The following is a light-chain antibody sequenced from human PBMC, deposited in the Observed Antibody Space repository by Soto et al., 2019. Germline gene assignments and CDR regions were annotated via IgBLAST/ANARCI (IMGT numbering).Light chain of an antibody. CDR1: QGISNF. J-gene: IGKJ2*01. CDR2: DAS. V-gene: IGKV1-33*01. CDR3: QQYADYPYT. Sequence: DVQMTQSPSSLSASVGDRVTITCQASQGISNFLNWYRQKPGKAPELLIYDASNLETGVPSRFGGSESGTDFTLTITRLQPEDVATYYCQQYADYPYTFGQGTKLEIK.